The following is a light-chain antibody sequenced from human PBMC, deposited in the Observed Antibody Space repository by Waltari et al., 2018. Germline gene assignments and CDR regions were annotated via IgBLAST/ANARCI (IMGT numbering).Light chain of an antibody. CDR3: QMYVRLPAT. CDR2: DAS. J-gene: IGKJ1*01. Sequence: EIVFTQSPGTLSLSPGERATLSCRASQMVGRSLTWYQQRHGQAPSLLIYDASTRATGIPVRFSGGGSGKDFSFTISRLEPEDFAVYYCQMYVRLPATFGQGTKVEI. V-gene: IGKV3-20*01. CDR1: QMVGRS.